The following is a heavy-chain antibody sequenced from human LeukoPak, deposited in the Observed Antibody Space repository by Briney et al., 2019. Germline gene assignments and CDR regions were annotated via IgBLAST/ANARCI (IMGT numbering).Heavy chain of an antibody. CDR3: ARTTEGGYTYNYFYYYYMDV. CDR2: INHSGST. V-gene: IGHV4-34*01. J-gene: IGHJ6*03. CDR1: GGSFSGYY. D-gene: IGHD5-18*01. Sequence: PETLSLTCAVYGGSFSGYYWSWIRQPPGKGLEWIGEINHSGSTNCSPSLKSRVTISVDTSKNQFSLKLSSVTAADTAVYYCARTTEGGYTYNYFYYYYMDVWGKGTTVTISS.